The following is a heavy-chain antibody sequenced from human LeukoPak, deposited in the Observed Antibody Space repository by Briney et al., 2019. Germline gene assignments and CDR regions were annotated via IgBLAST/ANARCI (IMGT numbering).Heavy chain of an antibody. CDR2: IKSKTDGGTT. CDR3: TTGLLAYCGGDCPSY. J-gene: IGHJ4*02. V-gene: IGHV3-15*01. D-gene: IGHD2-21*02. CDR1: GFTFSNAW. Sequence: GGSLRLSCVASGFTFSNAWMRWVRQAPGKGLEWVGRIKSKTDGGTTDYAAPVKGRFTISRDDSKNTLYLQMNSLKTEDTAVYYCTTGLLAYCGGDCPSYWGQGTLVTVSS.